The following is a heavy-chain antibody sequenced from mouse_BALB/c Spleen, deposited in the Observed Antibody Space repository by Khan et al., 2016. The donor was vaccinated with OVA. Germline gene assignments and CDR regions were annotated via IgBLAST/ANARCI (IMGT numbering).Heavy chain of an antibody. V-gene: IGHV3-2*02. Sequence: EVQLQESGPGLVKPSQSLSLTCTVTGYSITSDYAWNWIRQFPGNKLEWMGYISYSGSISYTPSLKSRISITRDTSKHKSFLQLTSVATDDTATYYCTSARSYWGHGTLVAISA. CDR2: ISYSGSI. J-gene: IGHJ3*01. CDR1: GYSITSDYA. CDR3: TSARSY.